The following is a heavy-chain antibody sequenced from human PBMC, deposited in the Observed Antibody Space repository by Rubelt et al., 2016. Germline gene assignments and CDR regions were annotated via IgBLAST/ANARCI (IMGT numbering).Heavy chain of an antibody. J-gene: IGHJ4*01. CDR1: GSTFSSSA. V-gene: IGHV3-23*01. D-gene: IGHD1-14*01. CDR3: ARYPFRGYFDY. Sequence: EVQLLESGGDLVQPGGSLRLSCAASGSTFSSSAMSWVRQAPGKGLEWVSGTSSTGGSTSYADSVKGRFTISRDNSNNMLYLQMNSLRAEVMAVYYCARYPFRGYFDYWGQGTLVTVSS. CDR2: TSSTGGST.